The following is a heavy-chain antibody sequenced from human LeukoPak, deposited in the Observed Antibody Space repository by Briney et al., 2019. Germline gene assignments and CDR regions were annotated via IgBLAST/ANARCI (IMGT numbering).Heavy chain of an antibody. CDR1: GFTVSNNY. CDR3: ARDRGLTYYYDSSGYRPMDV. D-gene: IGHD3-22*01. V-gene: IGHV3-53*01. CDR2: IYAGGRP. Sequence: GGSLRLSCAASGFTVSNNYMTWVRQAPGKGLEWVSVIYAGGRPYYADSVKGRFTISRDNAKNTLYLQMNSLRAEDPAVYHCARDRGLTYYYDSSGYRPMDVWGKGTTVTVSS. J-gene: IGHJ6*03.